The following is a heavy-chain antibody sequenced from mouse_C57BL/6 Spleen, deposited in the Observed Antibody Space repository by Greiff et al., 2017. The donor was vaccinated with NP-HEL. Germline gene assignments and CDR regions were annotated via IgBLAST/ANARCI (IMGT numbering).Heavy chain of an antibody. V-gene: IGHV1-15*01. D-gene: IGHD2-4*01. CDR2: IDPETGGT. J-gene: IGHJ3*01. Sequence: VQLQQSGAELVRPGASVTLSCKASGYTFTDYEMHWVKQTPVHGLEWIGAIDPETGGTAYNQKFKGKAILTADKSSSTAYMELRSLTSEDSAVYYCTRNDYDVKFAYWGQGTLVTVSA. CDR1: GYTFTDYE. CDR3: TRNDYDVKFAY.